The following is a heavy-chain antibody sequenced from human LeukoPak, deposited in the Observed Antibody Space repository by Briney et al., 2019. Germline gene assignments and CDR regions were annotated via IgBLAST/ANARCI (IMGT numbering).Heavy chain of an antibody. CDR2: IYYSGST. J-gene: IGHJ6*02. D-gene: IGHD3-3*01. Sequence: SETLSLTCTVSGGSISSSGYYWGWIRQPPGKGLEWIGSIYYSGSTYYNPSLKSRVTISVDTSKNQFSLKLSSVTAADTTVYYCARVSGYREYGMDVWGQGTTVTVSS. V-gene: IGHV4-39*01. CDR3: ARVSGYREYGMDV. CDR1: GGSISSSGYY.